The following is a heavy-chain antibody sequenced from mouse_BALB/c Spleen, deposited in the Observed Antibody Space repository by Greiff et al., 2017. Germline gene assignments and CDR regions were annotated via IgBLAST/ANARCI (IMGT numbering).Heavy chain of an antibody. V-gene: IGHV14-3*02. Sequence: VQLQQSGAELVKPGASVKLSCTASGFNIKDTYMHWVKQRPEQGLEWIGRIDPANGNTKYDPKFQGKATITADTSSNTAYLQLSSLTSEDTAVYYCASEDDGYCFAYWGQGTLVTVAA. CDR1: GFNIKDTY. J-gene: IGHJ3*01. CDR2: IDPANGNT. CDR3: ASEDDGYCFAY. D-gene: IGHD2-3*01.